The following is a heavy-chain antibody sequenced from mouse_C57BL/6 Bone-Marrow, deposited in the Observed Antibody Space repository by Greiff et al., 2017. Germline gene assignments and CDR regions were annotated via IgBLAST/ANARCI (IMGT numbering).Heavy chain of an antibody. CDR3: ARGGYGSSYGYFDV. CDR1: GYTFTSYW. CDR2: IYPGSGST. D-gene: IGHD1-1*01. V-gene: IGHV1-55*01. J-gene: IGHJ1*03. Sequence: QVQLQQPGAELVKPGASVKMSCKASGYTFTSYWITWVKQRPGQGLEWIGDIYPGSGSTNYNEKFKSKDTLTVDTSSSTAYMQLSSLTSEDSAVYYCARGGYGSSYGYFDVWGTGTTVTVSS.